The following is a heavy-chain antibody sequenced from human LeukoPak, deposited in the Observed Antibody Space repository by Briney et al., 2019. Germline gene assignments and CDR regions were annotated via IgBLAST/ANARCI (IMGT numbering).Heavy chain of an antibody. CDR1: GGSISSYY. J-gene: IGHJ4*02. D-gene: IGHD3-10*01. Sequence: PSETLSLTCTVSGGSISSYYWSWIRQPPGKGLEWIGYIYYSGSTKYNPSLKSRVTTSVDTSKNQFSLKLSSVTAADTAVYYCARDFGSGFDYWGQGTLVTVAS. CDR2: IYYSGST. V-gene: IGHV4-59*01. CDR3: ARDFGSGFDY.